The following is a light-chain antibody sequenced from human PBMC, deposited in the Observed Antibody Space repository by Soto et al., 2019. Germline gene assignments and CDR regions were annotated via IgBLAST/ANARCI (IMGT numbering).Light chain of an antibody. CDR1: QNINNY. CDR3: QHYNSYSEA. CDR2: KAS. Sequence: DIQMTQSPSSLSASVGDRVTITCQASQNINNYLNWYQQKPGKAPKLLIYKASTLKSGVPSRFSGSGSGTEFTLTISSLQPDDFATYYCQHYNSYSEAFGQGTKVDTK. V-gene: IGKV1-5*03. J-gene: IGKJ1*01.